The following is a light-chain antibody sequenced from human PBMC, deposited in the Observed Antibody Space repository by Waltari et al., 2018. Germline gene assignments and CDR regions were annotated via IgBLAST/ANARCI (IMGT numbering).Light chain of an antibody. V-gene: IGKV3-15*01. Sequence: EIVMTQSPATLSVSPGERGTLSCRARQSISSYLAWYQHKPGQAPRLLIYGASTRATDIPARFSGSGSGTEFTLTITGLQSEDFAVYYCQHYYNWPRAFGPGTNVEIK. CDR1: QSISSY. CDR2: GAS. J-gene: IGKJ1*01. CDR3: QHYYNWPRA.